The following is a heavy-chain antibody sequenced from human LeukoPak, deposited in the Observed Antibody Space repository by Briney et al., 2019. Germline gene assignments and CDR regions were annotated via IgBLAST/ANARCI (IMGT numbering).Heavy chain of an antibody. V-gene: IGHV3-23*01. D-gene: IGHD3-10*02. Sequence: GGTLRLSCAASGFTFSSYGMSWVRQAPGKGLEWVSVISGSGGSTYYADSVKGRFTISRDNSKNTLYLQMNSLRAEDTAVYYCAELGITMIGGVWGKGTTVTISS. CDR3: AELGITMIGGV. CDR1: GFTFSSYG. J-gene: IGHJ6*04. CDR2: ISGSGGST.